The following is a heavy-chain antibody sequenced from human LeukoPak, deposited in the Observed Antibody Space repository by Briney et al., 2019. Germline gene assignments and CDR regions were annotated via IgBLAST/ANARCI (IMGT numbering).Heavy chain of an antibody. J-gene: IGHJ6*03. V-gene: IGHV4-4*07. CDR2: FSSSGST. D-gene: IGHD2-2*01. Sequence: SETLSLTCSVSGDSITYFYWSWIRQAAGKCLEWIGRFSSSGSTDYNASLKSRATISVDTSKNQFSLKLTSVTAADTAVYYCARQNCTLTSCYDYYHYHMDVWGKGTAVTIS. CDR1: GDSITYFY. CDR3: ARQNCTLTSCYDYYHYHMDV.